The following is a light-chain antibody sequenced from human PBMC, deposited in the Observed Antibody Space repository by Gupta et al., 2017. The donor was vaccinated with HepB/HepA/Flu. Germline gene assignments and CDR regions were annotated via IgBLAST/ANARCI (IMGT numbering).Light chain of an antibody. CDR1: QSVTSNY. CDR2: GTS. CDR3: QQYDNTPST. V-gene: IGKV3-20*01. J-gene: IGKJ3*01. Sequence: EIVLTQSPGTLSLSPGERATLSCRASQSVTSNYLAWYQQKPGQAPRLLIYGTSSRATGIPDRFSGSGSGTDFTLTISRLEPEDFAVYYCQQYDNTPSTFGPGTKVDIK.